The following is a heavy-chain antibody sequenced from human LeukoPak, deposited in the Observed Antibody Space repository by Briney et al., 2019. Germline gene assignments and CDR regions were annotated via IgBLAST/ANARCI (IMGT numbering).Heavy chain of an antibody. Sequence: SETLSLTCAVSGYSISSGYYWGWIRQPPGKGLEWIGSIYHSGSTYYNPSLKSRVTISVDASKNQFSLKLSSVTAADTAVYYCAKLMGYYDFWSGYSFDYWGQGTLVTVSS. CDR1: GYSISSGYY. D-gene: IGHD3-3*01. CDR2: IYHSGST. V-gene: IGHV4-38-2*01. CDR3: AKLMGYYDFWSGYSFDY. J-gene: IGHJ4*02.